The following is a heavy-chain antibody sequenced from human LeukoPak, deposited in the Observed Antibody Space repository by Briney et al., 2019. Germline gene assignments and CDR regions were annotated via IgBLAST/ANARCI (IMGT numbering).Heavy chain of an antibody. V-gene: IGHV1-2*02. CDR1: GYSFIGYY. J-gene: IGHJ5*02. D-gene: IGHD6-13*01. CDR2: INPNNGGT. CDR3: ARDPLAAAGTNWFDP. Sequence: ASVKVSCKASGYSFIGYYIHWVRQAPGQGLEWMGWINPNNGGTNYAQTFQGRVSMTRETSISTVYMELSGLRSDDTAVYYCARDPLAAAGTNWFDPWGQGTLVTVSS.